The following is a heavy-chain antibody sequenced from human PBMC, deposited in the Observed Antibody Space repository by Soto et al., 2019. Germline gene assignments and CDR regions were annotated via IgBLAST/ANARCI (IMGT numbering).Heavy chain of an antibody. CDR1: GYSFTSYW. V-gene: IGHV5-51*01. D-gene: IGHD1-26*01. CDR3: ARGSYGPIYYYYYGMDV. J-gene: IGHJ6*02. Sequence: PGESLKISCKGAGYSFTSYWSGWVRQMPGKGLEWMGIIYPGDSDTRYSPSFQGQVTISADKSISTAYLQWSSLKASDTAMYYCARGSYGPIYYYYYGMDVWGQGTTVTVSS. CDR2: IYPGDSDT.